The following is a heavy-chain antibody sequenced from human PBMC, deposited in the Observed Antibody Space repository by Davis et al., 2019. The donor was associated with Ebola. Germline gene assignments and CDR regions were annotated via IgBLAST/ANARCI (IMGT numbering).Heavy chain of an antibody. CDR2: IYLTGTT. V-gene: IGHV3-53*01. J-gene: IGHJ6*04. Sequence: GESLKISCAASGFTVSSYYMSWVRQAPGKGLEWVSVIYLTGTTYYADSVRGRVTIPRDNSKKTMYLQMNSLRAEDTAVYYCARSGLSFGVVKYHYGMDVWGKGTTVTVSS. CDR1: GFTVSSYY. CDR3: ARSGLSFGVVKYHYGMDV. D-gene: IGHD3-3*01.